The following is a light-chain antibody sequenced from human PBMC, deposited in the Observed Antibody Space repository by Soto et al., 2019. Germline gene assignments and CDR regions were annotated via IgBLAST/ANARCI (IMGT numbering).Light chain of an antibody. Sequence: QSALTQPPSASGSPGQSVTISCTGTSSDVGDYNYVSWYQQHPGKAPKLMIYEVSKRPSGVPDRFSGSKSGNTASLTVSGLQAEVEADYYCSSYAGSNNLVFGGGTKLTVL. CDR2: EVS. V-gene: IGLV2-8*01. CDR1: SSDVGDYNY. CDR3: SSYAGSNNLV. J-gene: IGLJ2*01.